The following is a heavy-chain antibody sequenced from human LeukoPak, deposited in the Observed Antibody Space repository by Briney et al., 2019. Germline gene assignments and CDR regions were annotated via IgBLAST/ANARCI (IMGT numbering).Heavy chain of an antibody. CDR3: LRFGSANYYNSSDY. J-gene: IGHJ4*02. CDR1: GGSIGSLSFTAFY. CDR2: INYSGST. D-gene: IGHD3-10*01. V-gene: IGHV4-39*02. Sequence: SETLSLTCTVSGGSIGSLSFTAFYWGWIRQPPGKGLEWIGGINYSGSTYYNPSLRSRVTISVGTSKNHFSLKLSSVTAADTAVYYCLRFGSANYYNSSDYWGQGTLVTVSS.